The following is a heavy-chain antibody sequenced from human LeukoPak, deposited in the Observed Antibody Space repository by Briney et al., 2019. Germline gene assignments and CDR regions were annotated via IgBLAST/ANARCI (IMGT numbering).Heavy chain of an antibody. Sequence: SETLSLTCTVSGVSISSSNSYWGWIRQPPGKGLEWIGSIYYSGNTYYDASLKSQVSISIDTPKNQFSLRLTSVTAADTAVYYCARQTGSGLFILPGGQGTLVTVSS. V-gene: IGHV4-39*01. J-gene: IGHJ4*02. CDR2: IYYSGNT. CDR1: GVSISSSNSY. CDR3: ARQTGSGLFILP. D-gene: IGHD3/OR15-3a*01.